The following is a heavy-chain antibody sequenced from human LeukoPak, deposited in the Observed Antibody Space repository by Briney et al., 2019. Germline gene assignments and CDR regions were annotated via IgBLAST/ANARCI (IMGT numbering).Heavy chain of an antibody. CDR3: ASNFGSGSLDY. CDR1: GGSISSSSHF. Sequence: SETLSLTCTVSGGSISSSSHFWGWIRQPPGKGLEWIGNIYYGGNTYYNPSLKSRVTISVDTSKNQFSLNLNSVTAADTAVYYCASNFGSGSLDYWGQGTLVTVSS. V-gene: IGHV4-39*01. D-gene: IGHD3-10*01. J-gene: IGHJ4*02. CDR2: IYYGGNT.